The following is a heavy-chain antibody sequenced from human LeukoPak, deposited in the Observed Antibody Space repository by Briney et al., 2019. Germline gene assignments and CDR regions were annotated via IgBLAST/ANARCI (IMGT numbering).Heavy chain of an antibody. CDR1: GGTFSSYA. Sequence: ASVKVSCKASGGTFSSYAISWVRQAPGQGLEWMGRIIPILGIANYAQKFQGRVTITADKSTSTAYMELSSLRSEDTAVYYCARDLYSGYEEYNWFDPWGQGTLVTVSS. D-gene: IGHD5-12*01. CDR3: ARDLYSGYEEYNWFDP. CDR2: IIPILGIA. V-gene: IGHV1-69*04. J-gene: IGHJ5*02.